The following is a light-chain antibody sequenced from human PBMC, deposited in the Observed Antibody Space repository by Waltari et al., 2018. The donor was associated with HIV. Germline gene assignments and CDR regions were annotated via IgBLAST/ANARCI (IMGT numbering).Light chain of an antibody. Sequence: QSALTQPPSASGSLGQSVTISCTGSSSDIGAYDSVSWFQQHPNNAPKLLLYEVSNRPSGGPDHVSGSRSGETAFLSVSGLQPDDTAAYFCSSYGDNIRVLFGGGTNLTVL. CDR3: SSYGDNIRVL. V-gene: IGLV2-8*01. J-gene: IGLJ2*01. CDR2: EVS. CDR1: SSDIGAYDS.